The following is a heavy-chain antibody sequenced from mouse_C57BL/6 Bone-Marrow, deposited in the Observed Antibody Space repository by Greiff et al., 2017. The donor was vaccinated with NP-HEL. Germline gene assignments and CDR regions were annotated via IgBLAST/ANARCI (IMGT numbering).Heavy chain of an antibody. CDR1: GYTFTSYW. J-gene: IGHJ4*01. CDR2: ILPGSGCT. CDR3: TRTGYDRYYLDAKDY. Sequence: QVQLQESGAELVKPGASVKLSCKASGYTFTSYWMEWVKQRPGQGLEWIGYILPGSGCTKYNQKFKGKATLTADKSSSTAYMQLSRLTYEDSSIFYCTRTGYDRYYLDAKDYWGQGTSVTVFS. D-gene: IGHD2-3*01. V-gene: IGHV1-7*01.